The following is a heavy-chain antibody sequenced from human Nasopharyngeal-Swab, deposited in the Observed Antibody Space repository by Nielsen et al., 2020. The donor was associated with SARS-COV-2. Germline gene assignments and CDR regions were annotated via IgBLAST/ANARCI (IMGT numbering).Heavy chain of an antibody. D-gene: IGHD5-18*01. Sequence: GSLRLSCAVYGGSFSGYYWSWIRQPPGKGLEWIGAINHSGSTNYNPSLKSRVTISVDPSKNQFSLKLSSVTAADTAVYYCARVRGIQLWLPNYYYYYGMDVWGQGTTVTVSS. CDR3: ARVRGIQLWLPNYYYYYGMDV. CDR2: INHSGST. CDR1: GGSFSGYY. V-gene: IGHV4-34*01. J-gene: IGHJ6*02.